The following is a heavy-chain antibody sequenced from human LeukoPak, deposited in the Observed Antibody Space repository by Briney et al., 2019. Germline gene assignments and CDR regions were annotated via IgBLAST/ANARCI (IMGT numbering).Heavy chain of an antibody. V-gene: IGHV3-20*04. J-gene: IGHJ4*02. CDR1: GFTFGDYG. CDR3: ARDGYDSSGYYD. Sequence: PGGSLRLSCAASGFTFGDYGMSWVRQAPGKGLEWVSGINWNGGSTGYADSVKGRFTISRDNAKNSLYLQMNGLRVEDTALYYCARDGYDSSGYYDWGQGTLVTVSS. CDR2: INWNGGST. D-gene: IGHD3-22*01.